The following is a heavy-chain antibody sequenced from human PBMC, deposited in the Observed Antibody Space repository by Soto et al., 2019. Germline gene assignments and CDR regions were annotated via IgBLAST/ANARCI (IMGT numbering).Heavy chain of an antibody. J-gene: IGHJ3*02. CDR2: ISGSGGRT. CDR3: VKDAYCSGGSCYQWGAFDI. Sequence: GGSLRLSCAASGFTFSSYAMSWVRQAPGKGLEWVSAISGSGGRTYYADSVKGRFTISRDNSKNTLYVQMNSLRAEDTAVYYCVKDAYCSGGSCYQWGAFDIWGQGTMVTVSS. D-gene: IGHD2-15*01. CDR1: GFTFSSYA. V-gene: IGHV3-23*01.